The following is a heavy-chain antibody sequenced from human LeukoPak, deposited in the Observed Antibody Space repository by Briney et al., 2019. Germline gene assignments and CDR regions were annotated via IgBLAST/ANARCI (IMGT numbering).Heavy chain of an antibody. CDR3: AREVKDILTGFRYFDY. CDR2: IYHSGST. Sequence: PPETLSLTCTVSGGSISSGGYSWSWIRQPPGKGLEWIGYIYHSGSTYYNPSLKSRVTVSVDRSKNQFSLKLSSVTAADTAVYYCAREVKDILTGFRYFDYWGQGTLVTVSS. V-gene: IGHV4-30-2*01. CDR1: GGSISSGGYS. D-gene: IGHD3-9*01. J-gene: IGHJ4*02.